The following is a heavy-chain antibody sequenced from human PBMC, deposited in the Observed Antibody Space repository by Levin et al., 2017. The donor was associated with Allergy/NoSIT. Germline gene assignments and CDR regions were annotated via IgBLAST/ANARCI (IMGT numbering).Heavy chain of an antibody. D-gene: IGHD2-15*01. CDR2: IYYNGST. J-gene: IGHJ6*02. Sequence: SETLSLTCIVSGGSISSYHWSWIRQPPGKGLEWIGYIYYNGSTNYNPSLKSRVTISVDTSKNQFSLTLNSVTAADTAVYYCARDRVVASSGTFYYYGMAVWGQGTTVTVSS. CDR3: ARDRVVASSGTFYYYGMAV. CDR1: GGSISSYH. V-gene: IGHV4-59*01.